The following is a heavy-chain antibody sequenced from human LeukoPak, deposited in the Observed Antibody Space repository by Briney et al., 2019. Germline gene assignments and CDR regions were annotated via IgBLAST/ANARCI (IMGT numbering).Heavy chain of an antibody. D-gene: IGHD3-22*01. CDR1: GGSFSGYY. V-gene: IGHV4-34*01. J-gene: IGHJ4*02. CDR2: INHSGNT. CDR3: ARSLGYYDNSAL. Sequence: SETLSLTCAIYGGSFSGYYWGWIRQPPGKGLEWIGEINHSGNTNYNPSLKSRVTISIDMSKNQFSLKLSSVTAADTAVYYCARSLGYYDNSALWGQGTLVTVSS.